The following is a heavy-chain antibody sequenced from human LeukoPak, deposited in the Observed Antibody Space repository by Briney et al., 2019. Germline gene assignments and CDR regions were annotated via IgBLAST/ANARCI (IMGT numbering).Heavy chain of an antibody. D-gene: IGHD6-19*01. CDR1: GFTISSYW. Sequence: GGSLRLSCAASGFTISSYWMYWVRQAPGKGLVWVSRINSDGSSTNYADSVKGRFTISRDNAKNTVYLQMNSLRAEDTAVYYCARREAGTIDYWGQGTLVTVSS. CDR2: INSDGSST. V-gene: IGHV3-74*01. J-gene: IGHJ4*02. CDR3: ARREAGTIDY.